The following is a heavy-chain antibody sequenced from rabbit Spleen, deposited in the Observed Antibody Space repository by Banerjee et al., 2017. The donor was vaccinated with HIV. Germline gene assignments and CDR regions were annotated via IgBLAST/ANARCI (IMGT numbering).Heavy chain of an antibody. J-gene: IGHJ4*01. CDR1: GFSFSSSDY. D-gene: IGHD6-1*01. V-gene: IGHV1S40*01. CDR3: AGGDGYAYGGYDL. Sequence: QSLEESGGGLVQPEGSLTLTCTASGFSFSSSDYMCWVRQAPGKGLEWISCIAGSSSGFTYSATWAKGRFTCSKTSSTTVTLQMTSLTAADTATYFCAGGDGYAYGGYDLWGQGTLVTVS. CDR2: IAGSSSGFT.